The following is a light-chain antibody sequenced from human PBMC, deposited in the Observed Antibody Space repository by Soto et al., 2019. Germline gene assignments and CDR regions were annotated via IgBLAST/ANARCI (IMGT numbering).Light chain of an antibody. J-gene: IGLJ3*02. CDR1: SSNIGAGYD. V-gene: IGLV1-40*01. CDR2: GNS. CDR3: QSYDSSLSAL. Sequence: QSVLTQPPSVSGAPGQRVTISCTGSSSNIGAGYDVHWYQQLPGTAPKLLIYGNSNRPSGVPDRFSGSKSGTSASLAITGLKAEDEAYYYCQSYDSSLSALFGGGTKLTVL.